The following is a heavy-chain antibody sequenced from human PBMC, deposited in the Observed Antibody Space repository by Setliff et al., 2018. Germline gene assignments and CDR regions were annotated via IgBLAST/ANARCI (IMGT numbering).Heavy chain of an antibody. V-gene: IGHV1-69*10. CDR3: AITSIAARPDFSFGY. D-gene: IGHD6-6*01. J-gene: IGHJ4*02. CDR2: IIPILGIA. CDR1: GGTFSSYA. Sequence: SVKVSCKASGGTFSSYAISWVRQAPGQGLEWMGGIIPILGIANYAQKFQGRVTITADKSTSTAYMELSSLRSEDTAVYYCAITSIAARPDFSFGYWGQGTLVTVSS.